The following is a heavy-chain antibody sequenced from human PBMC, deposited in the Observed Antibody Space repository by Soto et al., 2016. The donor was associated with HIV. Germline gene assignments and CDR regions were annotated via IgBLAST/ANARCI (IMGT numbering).Heavy chain of an antibody. V-gene: IGHV3-74*01. J-gene: IGHJ4*02. CDR2: INSDGSRT. Sequence: EVQLVESGGGLVQPGGSLRLSCAASGFTFSSYWMHWVRQAPGKGLVWVSRINSDGSRTSYADSVKGRFTISRDNAKNTLYLQMNSLRAEDTAVYYCAXGGEYYDILTGYWGQGTLVTVSS. CDR3: AXGGEYYDILTGY. D-gene: IGHD3-9*01. CDR1: GFTFSSYW.